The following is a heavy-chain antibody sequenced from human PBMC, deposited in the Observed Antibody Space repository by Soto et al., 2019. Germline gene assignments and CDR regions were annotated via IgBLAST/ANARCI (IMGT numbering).Heavy chain of an antibody. CDR3: ASRDPGTSVDY. CDR2: IYRTGST. J-gene: IGHJ4*02. Sequence: PSETLSLTCAVSVASFTSNDWLTWVRQPPGRGLEWIGEIYRTGSTNYNPSLKSRVTISLDKSENQFSLKVTSLTAADTAVYYCASRDPGTSVDYWGQGTLVTVSS. D-gene: IGHD1-7*01. CDR1: VASFTSNDW. V-gene: IGHV4-4*02.